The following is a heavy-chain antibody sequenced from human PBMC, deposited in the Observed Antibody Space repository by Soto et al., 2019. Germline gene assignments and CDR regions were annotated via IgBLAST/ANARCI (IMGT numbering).Heavy chain of an antibody. D-gene: IGHD6-25*01. CDR2: IYSGGYT. J-gene: IGHJ4*02. Sequence: EVQLVESGGGLIQPGGSLRLSCAVSGFTVSNNYMSWVRQAPGKGLEGVSVIYSGGYTAYGDSVKGRFTISRDNSKNTLYLKMKSLRADAQALFYWAAQRGGGGYWGQGTLVTVSS. CDR3: AAQRGGGGY. CDR1: GFTVSNNY. V-gene: IGHV3-53*01.